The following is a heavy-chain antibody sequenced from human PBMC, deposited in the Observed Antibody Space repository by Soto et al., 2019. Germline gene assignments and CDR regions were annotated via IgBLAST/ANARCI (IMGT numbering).Heavy chain of an antibody. D-gene: IGHD6-19*01. Sequence: EVHLLESGGGLVQPGGSLRLSCAASGFTFAGYSTMSWVRQAPGRGLEWGSSISGSGGSTYYAASVKGRFTISRDNSKNTLYLQMNALSAEDTAFYYCATDRGGFAGGWEYFDYWGQGALVTVSS. V-gene: IGHV3-23*01. CDR3: ATDRGGFAGGWEYFDY. J-gene: IGHJ4*02. CDR1: GFTFAGYST. CDR2: ISGSGGST.